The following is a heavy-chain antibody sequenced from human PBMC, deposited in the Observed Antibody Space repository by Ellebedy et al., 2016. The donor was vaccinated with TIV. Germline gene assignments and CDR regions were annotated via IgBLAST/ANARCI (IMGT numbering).Heavy chain of an antibody. V-gene: IGHV3-21*01. CDR1: GFTFSSYS. CDR2: ISSSSSYI. J-gene: IGHJ4*02. Sequence: GESLKISXAASGFTFSSYSMNWVRQAPGKGLEWVSSISSSSSYIYYADSVKGRFTISRDNAKNSLYLQMNSLRAEDTAVYYCARKTFDDFDYWGQGTLVTVSS. D-gene: IGHD2/OR15-2a*01. CDR3: ARKTFDDFDY.